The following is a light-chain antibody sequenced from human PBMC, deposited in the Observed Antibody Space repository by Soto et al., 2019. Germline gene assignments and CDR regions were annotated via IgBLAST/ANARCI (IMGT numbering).Light chain of an antibody. V-gene: IGKV1-5*03. CDR3: QQYHSYPWT. Sequence: DIQMTQSPSTLSASVGDRVTITCRASQSISSWLAWYQQKPGKAPKLLIYKASSLESGVPSRFSGSGSGTEFTLTISSLQPDDCATYYCQQYHSYPWTFGQGTKVEIK. CDR2: KAS. J-gene: IGKJ1*01. CDR1: QSISSW.